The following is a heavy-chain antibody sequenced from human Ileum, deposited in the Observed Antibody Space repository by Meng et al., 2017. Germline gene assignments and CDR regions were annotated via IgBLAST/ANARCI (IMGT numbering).Heavy chain of an antibody. J-gene: IGHJ4*02. V-gene: IGHV1-8*02. CDR3: AGEAWSKTAAGVDY. Sequence: QVQLVQSGAEVKKHGASMKVSCKASGYTFTTYDINWVRQATGQGLEWMGWMSPSSGNTGYAQEFQGRVTMTRNTSISTAYMELSGLRSEDTAVYYCAGEAWSKTAAGVDYWGQGTLVTVSS. CDR1: GYTFTTYD. D-gene: IGHD6-13*01. CDR2: MSPSSGNT.